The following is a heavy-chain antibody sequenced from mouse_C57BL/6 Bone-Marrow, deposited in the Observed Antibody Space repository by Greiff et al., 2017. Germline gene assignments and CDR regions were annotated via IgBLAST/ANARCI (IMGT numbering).Heavy chain of an antibody. CDR2: ISYDGSN. V-gene: IGHV3-6*01. Sequence: DVQLQESGPGLVKPSQSLSLTCSVTGYSITSGYYWNWIRQFPGNKLEWMGYISYDGSNNYNPSLKNRISITRDTSKNQFFLKLNSVTTEDTATYYCARDGDYDGPYFDYWGQGTTLTVSS. J-gene: IGHJ2*01. CDR3: ARDGDYDGPYFDY. CDR1: GYSITSGYY. D-gene: IGHD2-4*01.